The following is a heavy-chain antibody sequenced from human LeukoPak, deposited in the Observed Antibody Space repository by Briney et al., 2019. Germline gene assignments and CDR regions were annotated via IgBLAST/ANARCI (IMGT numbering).Heavy chain of an antibody. J-gene: IGHJ1*01. CDR2: ISGSGGST. CDR1: GFTFSSYA. Sequence: GGSLRLSCAASGFTFSSYAMSWVRQAPGKGLEWVSAISGSGGSTYYADSVKGRFTISRDNSKNTLYLQMNSLRADDTAVYYCAKVDRPASIVVVVAATGEYFQHWGQGTLVTVSS. D-gene: IGHD2-15*01. V-gene: IGHV3-23*01. CDR3: AKVDRPASIVVVVAATGEYFQH.